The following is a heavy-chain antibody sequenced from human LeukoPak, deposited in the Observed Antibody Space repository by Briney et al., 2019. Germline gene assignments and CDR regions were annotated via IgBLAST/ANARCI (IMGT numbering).Heavy chain of an antibody. V-gene: IGHV4-34*01. CDR3: ARGPPLAYYVINGYYFFDY. J-gene: IGHJ4*02. CDR1: GGSFSGYF. Sequence: SETLSLPCVVYGGSFSGYFWTWIRQPPGKGLEWIGEVNHSGSTNYNPSLKSRVTISVDTSKNQFSLKLRSVPAADTAVYYCARGPPLAYYVINGYYFFDYWGQGILVTVSS. CDR2: VNHSGST. D-gene: IGHD3-22*01.